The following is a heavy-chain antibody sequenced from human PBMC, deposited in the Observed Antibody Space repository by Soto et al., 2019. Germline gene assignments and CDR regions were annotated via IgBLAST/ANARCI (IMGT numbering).Heavy chain of an antibody. D-gene: IGHD3-10*01. V-gene: IGHV3-30*18. CDR2: ISYDGSNK. CDR3: AKDGRKRFTVWYFDR. J-gene: IGHJ2*01. Sequence: QVQLVESGGGVVQPGRSLRLSCAASGFTFSSYGMHWVRQAPGKGLEWVAVISYDGSNKYYADSVKGRFTISRDNSKNTLYLQMNSLRAEDTAVYYCAKDGRKRFTVWYFDRWVRGTLVTVSS. CDR1: GFTFSSYG.